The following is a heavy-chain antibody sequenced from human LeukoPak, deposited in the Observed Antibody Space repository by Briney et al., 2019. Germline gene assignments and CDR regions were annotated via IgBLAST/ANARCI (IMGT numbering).Heavy chain of an antibody. J-gene: IGHJ6*02. CDR2: INPNSGGT. V-gene: IGHV1-2*02. CDR3: ARDVTPSQYYDSWSGYKDGMDV. Sequence: ASVKVSCKASGYTLTGYYMHWVRQAPGQGLEWMGWINPNSGGTNYAQKFQGRVTMTRDTSISTAYMELSRLRSDDTAVYYCARDVTPSQYYDSWSGYKDGMDVWGQGTTVTVSS. D-gene: IGHD3-3*01. CDR1: GYTLTGYY.